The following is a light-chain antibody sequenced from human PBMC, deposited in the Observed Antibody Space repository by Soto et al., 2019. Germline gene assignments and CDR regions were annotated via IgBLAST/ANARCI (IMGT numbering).Light chain of an antibody. Sequence: EIVMTQSPATLSESPGERDTLSCRASQSVGSNLAWYQQKPGQAPRLLIYGASTRATGIPARFSGSGSGTEFTLTISSLQSEDFAIYFCQQYNNWPPDRTFGQGTKVEIK. CDR3: QQYNNWPPDRT. CDR2: GAS. J-gene: IGKJ1*01. CDR1: QSVGSN. V-gene: IGKV3-15*01.